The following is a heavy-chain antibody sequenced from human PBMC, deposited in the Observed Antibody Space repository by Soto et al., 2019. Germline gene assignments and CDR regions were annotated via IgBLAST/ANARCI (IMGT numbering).Heavy chain of an antibody. D-gene: IGHD3-22*01. CDR1: GFTFSDAW. Sequence: GGSLRLSCAASGFTFSDAWMSWVRQAPGKGLEWVGRIRSKTDGGTTDSVAPVKGRFAISRDDSKNTVYLQMSSLKTEDTAVYFCTTDNFYESSGYYYGRFGFWGQGALVTVSS. J-gene: IGHJ4*02. V-gene: IGHV3-15*01. CDR3: TTDNFYESSGYYYGRFGF. CDR2: IRSKTDGGTT.